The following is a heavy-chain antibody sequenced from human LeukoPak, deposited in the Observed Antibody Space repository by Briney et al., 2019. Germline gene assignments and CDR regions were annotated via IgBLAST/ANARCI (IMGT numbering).Heavy chain of an antibody. V-gene: IGHV4-30-4*01. CDR2: IYYSGST. Sequence: SETLSLTCTVSGGSISSGDYYWSWIRQPPGKGLEWIGYIYYSGSTYYNPSLKSRVTISVDTSKNQFSLKLSSVTAADTAVYYCASLTGYGYYGIDVWGQGTTVTVSS. J-gene: IGHJ6*02. CDR1: GGSISSGDYY. D-gene: IGHD3-9*01. CDR3: ASLTGYGYYGIDV.